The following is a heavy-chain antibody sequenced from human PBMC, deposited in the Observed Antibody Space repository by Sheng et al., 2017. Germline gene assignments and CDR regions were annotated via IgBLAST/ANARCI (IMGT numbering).Heavy chain of an antibody. V-gene: IGHV4-34*01. CDR1: GGSFSGYY. CDR3: ARGQRLGLGYCSSTSCRKSYYYGMDV. D-gene: IGHD2-2*01. Sequence: QVQLQQWGAGLLKPSETLSLTCAVYGGSFSGYYWSWIRQPPGKGLEWIGEINHSGSTNYNPSLKSRVTISVDTSKNQFSLKLSSVTAADTAVYYCARGQRLGLGYCSSTSCRKSYYYGMDVWGQGTTVT. J-gene: IGHJ6*02. CDR2: INHSGST.